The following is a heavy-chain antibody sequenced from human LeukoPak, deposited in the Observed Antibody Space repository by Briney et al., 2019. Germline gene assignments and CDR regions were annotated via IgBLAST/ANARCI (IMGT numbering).Heavy chain of an antibody. J-gene: IGHJ3*02. CDR3: ARGQVGTIATRKLAFDI. CDR1: GGSMTFYY. V-gene: IGHV4-4*07. Sequence: PSETLSLICSVSGGSMTFYYWGWVRQSAGKGLEWIGRIYSSGVTKYNPSLQSRVTMSVDTSKMQVSLNLRSVTAADTAVYYCARGQVGTIATRKLAFDIWGQGTMITVSS. CDR2: IYSSGVT. D-gene: IGHD2-21*01.